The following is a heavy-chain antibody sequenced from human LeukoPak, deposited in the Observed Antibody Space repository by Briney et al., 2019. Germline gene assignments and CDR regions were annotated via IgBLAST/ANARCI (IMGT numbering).Heavy chain of an antibody. CDR1: GFTFSTYS. CDR3: ASEYMDISF. D-gene: IGHD2-2*03. Sequence: GGSLRLSXAASGFTFSTYSMNWVRQAPGKGLEWVSSIRRDSSQMYYADSVKGRFTVSRDNAKNSLYLEMNNLRAEDTALYYCASEYMDISFWGQGTLVTVSS. V-gene: IGHV3-21*01. CDR2: IRRDSSQM. J-gene: IGHJ4*02.